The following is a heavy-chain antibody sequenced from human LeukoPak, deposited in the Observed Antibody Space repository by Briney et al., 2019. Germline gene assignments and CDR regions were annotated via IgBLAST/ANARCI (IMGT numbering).Heavy chain of an antibody. V-gene: IGHV4-61*02. D-gene: IGHD3-10*01. Sequence: SQTLSLTCTVSGGSISSSSYYWNWIRQPPGKGLEWIGSIYTSGSTNNNHSLKRRVTITVNTSKNQFYLKLSSVTAAATAVYYCARVMNGEYRHYYGSGSYYIPYYYYYYMDVWGKGTTVTVSS. J-gene: IGHJ6*03. CDR1: GGSISSSSYY. CDR2: IYTSGST. CDR3: ARVMNGEYRHYYGSGSYYIPYYYYYYMDV.